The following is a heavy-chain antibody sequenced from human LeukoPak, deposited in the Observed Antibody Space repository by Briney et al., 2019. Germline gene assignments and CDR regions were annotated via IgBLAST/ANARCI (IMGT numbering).Heavy chain of an antibody. V-gene: IGHV4-34*01. D-gene: IGHD3-9*01. CDR3: ARAGYDVLSGLSRRRSWFVP. CDR1: GGSFSGYD. Sequence: SETLSLTCADYGGSFSGYDWTWIRQPPGKGLEWIGDVNQSGSTNYNPTHKSRVTISLDTSKSQFSLNLSSVTAADTAVYYCARAGYDVLSGLSRRRSWFVPWGQGALVTVSS. J-gene: IGHJ5*02. CDR2: VNQSGST.